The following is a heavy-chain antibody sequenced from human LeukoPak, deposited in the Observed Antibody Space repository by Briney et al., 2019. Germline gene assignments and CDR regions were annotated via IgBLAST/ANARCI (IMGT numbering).Heavy chain of an antibody. Sequence: SETLSLTCTVSGGSISSYYWSWIRQPPGKGLEWIGYIYDSGSTNYNPSLKSRVTISVDTSKNQFSLKLSSVTAADTAVYYCASNYGSGSYYRDYWGQGTLVTVSS. D-gene: IGHD3-10*01. V-gene: IGHV4-59*12. J-gene: IGHJ4*02. CDR2: IYDSGST. CDR3: ASNYGSGSYYRDY. CDR1: GGSISSYY.